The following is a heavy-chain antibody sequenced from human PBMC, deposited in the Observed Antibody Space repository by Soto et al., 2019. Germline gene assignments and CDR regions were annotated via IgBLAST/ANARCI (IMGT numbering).Heavy chain of an antibody. V-gene: IGHV6-1*01. D-gene: IGHD6-19*01. CDR1: RDRLSRNSGP. Sequence: PWRSLSLPCAISRDRLSRNSGPWNWIIQSPAIGLEWLAMTSYRSKWYTEYAESLKSRITINPDTSKNQFSLQLNSVTPDDTAVYYCGTVRSGSCCDAFDIWGLGIMVTVS. CDR2: TSYRSKWYT. J-gene: IGHJ3*02. CDR3: GTVRSGSCCDAFDI.